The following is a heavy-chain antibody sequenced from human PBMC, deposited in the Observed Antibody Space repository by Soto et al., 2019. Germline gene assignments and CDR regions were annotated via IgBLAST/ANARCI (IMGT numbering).Heavy chain of an antibody. CDR1: GGSISSYY. D-gene: IGHD3-3*01. Sequence: SETLSLTCTVSGGSISSYYWSWIRQPPGKGVEWIGYIYYSGSTNYNPSLKSRVTISVDTSKNQFSLKLSSVTAADTAVYYCARAIFGVVISPPPDYYYYMDVWGKGTTVTVSS. CDR3: ARAIFGVVISPPPDYYYYMDV. V-gene: IGHV4-59*01. J-gene: IGHJ6*03. CDR2: IYYSGST.